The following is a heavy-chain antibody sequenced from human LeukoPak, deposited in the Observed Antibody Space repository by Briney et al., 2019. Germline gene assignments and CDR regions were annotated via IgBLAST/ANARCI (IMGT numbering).Heavy chain of an antibody. D-gene: IGHD6-19*01. Sequence: PGRSLRLSCAASGFTFDDYAMHWVRQAPGKGLEWVSYISSSGSTIYYADSVKGRFTISRDNAKNSLYLQMNSLRAEDTAVYYCARASYSSGWYGGFFDYWGQGTLVTVSS. J-gene: IGHJ4*02. CDR2: ISSSGSTI. V-gene: IGHV3-48*03. CDR1: GFTFDDYA. CDR3: ARASYSSGWYGGFFDY.